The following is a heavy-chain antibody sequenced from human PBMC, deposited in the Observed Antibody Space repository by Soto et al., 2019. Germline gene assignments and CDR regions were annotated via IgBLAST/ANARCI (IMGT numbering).Heavy chain of an antibody. CDR1: GGSISSRSYY. Sequence: PSETLSLTCTVSGGSISSRSYYWGWLRQPPGKGLEWIGSLDYSGSTYYNASLKSRVTISVDTSKNQFSLRLSSVTAADTAIYYCARAHICVNGVCYNMGWFDPWGQGTLVTVSS. V-gene: IGHV4-39*01. CDR3: ARAHICVNGVCYNMGWFDP. J-gene: IGHJ5*02. D-gene: IGHD2-8*01. CDR2: LDYSGST.